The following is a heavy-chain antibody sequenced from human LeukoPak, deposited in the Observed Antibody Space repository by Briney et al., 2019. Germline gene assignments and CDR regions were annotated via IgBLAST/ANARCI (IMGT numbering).Heavy chain of an antibody. J-gene: IGHJ4*02. V-gene: IGHV1-18*01. D-gene: IGHD4-11*01. CDR1: GYTFITYG. CDR3: ARALYSNYVRALYYFDF. CDR2: ISTYDGNT. Sequence: ASVKVSCKASGYTFITYGITWVRQAPGLGLEWMGGISTYDGNTNYAQKFQGRVTMTTDTSTSTAYMELRSLRSDDTAVYYCARALYSNYVRALYYFDFWGQGMLVTVSS.